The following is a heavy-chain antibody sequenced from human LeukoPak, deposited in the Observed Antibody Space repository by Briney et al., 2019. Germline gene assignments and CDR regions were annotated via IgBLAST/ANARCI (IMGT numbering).Heavy chain of an antibody. Sequence: SETLSLTCAVSGGSFSSGSYYWSWIRQPPGKGLEWLGYIYYSGSTNYNPSLKSRVTISVDTSKNQFSLKLSSVTAADTAVYYCARDGYDFWRHYYYGMDVWGQGTTVTVSS. D-gene: IGHD3-3*01. J-gene: IGHJ6*02. CDR1: GGSFSSGSYY. CDR2: IYYSGST. CDR3: ARDGYDFWRHYYYGMDV. V-gene: IGHV4-61*01.